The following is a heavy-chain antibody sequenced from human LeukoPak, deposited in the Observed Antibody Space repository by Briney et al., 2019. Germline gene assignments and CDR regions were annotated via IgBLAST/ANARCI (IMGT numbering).Heavy chain of an antibody. CDR3: AKEMALGIAVAGFFDF. CDR1: GFTLSNYA. J-gene: IGHJ4*02. V-gene: IGHV3-23*01. D-gene: IGHD6-19*01. CDR2: ISASGGSS. Sequence: GGSLRLSCAASGFTLSNYAINWVRQAPGKGLEWVSAISASGGSSYYTDSVRHRFTISRDNSKNMLYLKMSSLRAEDTAVYYCAKEMALGIAVAGFFDFWGQGTLVTVSS.